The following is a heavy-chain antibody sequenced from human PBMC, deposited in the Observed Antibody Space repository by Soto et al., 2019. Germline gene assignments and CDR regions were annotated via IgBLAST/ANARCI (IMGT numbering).Heavy chain of an antibody. CDR3: AKADSSSWYFGSLYYYGMDV. CDR2: ISGSGGST. V-gene: IGHV3-23*01. CDR1: GFTFSSYA. J-gene: IGHJ6*02. Sequence: GGSLRLSCAASGFTFSSYAMSWVRQAPGKGLEWVSAISGSGGSTYYADSVKGRFTISRDNSKNTLYLQMNSLRAEDTAVYYCAKADSSSWYFGSLYYYGMDVWGQGTTVTVSS. D-gene: IGHD6-13*01.